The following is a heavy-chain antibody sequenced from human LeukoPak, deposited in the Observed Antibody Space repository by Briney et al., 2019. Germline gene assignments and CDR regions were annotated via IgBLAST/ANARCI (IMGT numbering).Heavy chain of an antibody. J-gene: IGHJ4*02. CDR1: GGSFSGYY. V-gene: IGHV4-34*01. D-gene: IGHD3-9*01. CDR2: INHSGST. Sequence: SETLSLTCAVYGGSFSGYYWSWIRQPPGKGLEWIGEINHSGSTNYNPSLKSRVTISVDTSKNQFSLKLSSVTAADTAVYYCARHDSYYDILTGYYIPLIYYFDYWGQGTLVTVSS. CDR3: ARHDSYYDILTGYYIPLIYYFDY.